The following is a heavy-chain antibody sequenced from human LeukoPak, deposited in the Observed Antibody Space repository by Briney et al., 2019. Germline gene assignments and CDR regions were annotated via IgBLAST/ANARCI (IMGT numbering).Heavy chain of an antibody. Sequence: GSLRLSCAASGFTVSTNYMSWVRQAPGKGLEWVAVISYDGSNKYYADSVKGRFTISRDNSKNTLYLQMNSLRAEDTAVYYCAKRAKGSSWHDYWGQGTLVTVSS. CDR1: GFTVSTNY. CDR2: ISYDGSNK. V-gene: IGHV3-30*18. CDR3: AKRAKGSSWHDY. D-gene: IGHD6-13*01. J-gene: IGHJ4*02.